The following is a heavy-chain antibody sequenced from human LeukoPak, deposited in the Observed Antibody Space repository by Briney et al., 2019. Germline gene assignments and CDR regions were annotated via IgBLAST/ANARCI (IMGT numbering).Heavy chain of an antibody. CDR1: GGSIWSYY. V-gene: IGHV4-59*01. CDR2: IYYSGST. Sequence: SETLSLTCTVSGGSIWSYYWSWIRQPPGKGLEWIGYIYYSGSTNYNPSLKSRVTISVDTSKNQFSLKLSSVTAADTAVYYCARVKAHSSGYYYVHAFDIWGQGTMVTVSS. J-gene: IGHJ3*02. CDR3: ARVKAHSSGYYYVHAFDI. D-gene: IGHD3-22*01.